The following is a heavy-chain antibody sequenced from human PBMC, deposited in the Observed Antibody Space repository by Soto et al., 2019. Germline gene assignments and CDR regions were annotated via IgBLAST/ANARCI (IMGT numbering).Heavy chain of an antibody. J-gene: IGHJ6*02. V-gene: IGHV1-2*04. CDR2: INPNSGGT. D-gene: IGHD5-12*01. Sequence: ASVKVSCKASGYTFTGYYMHWVRQAPGQGLEWMGWINPNSGGTNYAQKFQGWVTMTRDTSISTAYMELSRLRSDDTAVYYCAREIRSQEATEQKKYYGMDVWGQGTTVTVSS. CDR1: GYTFTGYY. CDR3: AREIRSQEATEQKKYYGMDV.